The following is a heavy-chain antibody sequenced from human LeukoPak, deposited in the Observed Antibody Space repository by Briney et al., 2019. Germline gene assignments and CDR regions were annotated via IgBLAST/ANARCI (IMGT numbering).Heavy chain of an antibody. CDR3: AAVTTGLPIEWFDP. J-gene: IGHJ5*02. CDR2: ISAYNGNT. D-gene: IGHD4-17*01. Sequence: ASVKVSCKASGYTFTSHGISWVRQAPGQGLEWMGWISAYNGNTNYAQKLQGRVTMTTDTSTSTAYMELRSLRSDDTAVYYCAAVTTGLPIEWFDPWGQGTLVTVSS. CDR1: GYTFTSHG. V-gene: IGHV1-18*01.